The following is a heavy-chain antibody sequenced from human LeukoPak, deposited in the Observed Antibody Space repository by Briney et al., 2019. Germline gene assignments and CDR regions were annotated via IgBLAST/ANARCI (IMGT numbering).Heavy chain of an antibody. D-gene: IGHD6-19*01. Sequence: QPGGSLRLSCAASGFTFSYYWMHWVRQAPGKGLVWVSRINSDGSSASYADSVKGRFTISRDNAKNTLYLQMNSLRAEDTAVYYCARGNSGWYRNKYDAFDIWGQGTMVTVSS. V-gene: IGHV3-74*01. CDR3: ARGNSGWYRNKYDAFDI. CDR1: GFTFSYYW. CDR2: INSDGSSA. J-gene: IGHJ3*02.